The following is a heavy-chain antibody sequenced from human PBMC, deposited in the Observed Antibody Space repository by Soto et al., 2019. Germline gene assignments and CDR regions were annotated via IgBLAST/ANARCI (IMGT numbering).Heavy chain of an antibody. CDR2: INPSGGST. J-gene: IGHJ6*02. CDR1: GYTLTSYY. CDR3: ARANFYDKSGFHYWSYYYGMDV. D-gene: IGHD3-22*01. Sequence: ASVKVSCKASGYTLTSYYMHWVRQAPGQGLEWLGIINPSGGSTSYAQKFQGRVTMTRDTSTNTVYMELSSLKSEDTAVYFCARANFYDKSGFHYWSYYYGMDVWGQGTTVTVSS. V-gene: IGHV1-46*03.